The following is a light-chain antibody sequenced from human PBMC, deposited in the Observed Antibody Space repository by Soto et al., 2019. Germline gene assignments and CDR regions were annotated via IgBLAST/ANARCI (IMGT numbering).Light chain of an antibody. CDR1: QSVSSSY. V-gene: IGKV3D-20*01. CDR3: LQYRSSPFT. J-gene: IGKJ2*01. Sequence: EIVLTQSPATLSLSPGERATLSCGASQSVSSSYLAWYQQKPGLAPRLLIYDASSRATGIPHRFSGSGSGTSFTVTLTSLDPEDFAVYYRLQYRSSPFTFGQGTKLEIE. CDR2: DAS.